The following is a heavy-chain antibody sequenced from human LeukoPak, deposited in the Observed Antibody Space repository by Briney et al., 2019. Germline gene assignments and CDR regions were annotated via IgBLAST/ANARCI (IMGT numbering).Heavy chain of an antibody. J-gene: IGHJ6*02. V-gene: IGHV4-59*01. CDR2: ISYSGST. CDR1: GGSISGYY. D-gene: IGHD6-19*01. Sequence: PSETLSLTCTVSGGSISGYYWSWIRQPPGKGLEWVGYISYSGSTNYKPSLKSRVTISVDTSKNQFSLKLSSVTAADTAVYYCARDRRISSGWYSDGMDVWGQGTTVTVSS. CDR3: ARDRRISSGWYSDGMDV.